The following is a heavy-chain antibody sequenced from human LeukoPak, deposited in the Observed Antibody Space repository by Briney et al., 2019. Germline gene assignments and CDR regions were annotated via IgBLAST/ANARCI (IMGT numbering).Heavy chain of an antibody. J-gene: IGHJ4*02. CDR2: INPNSGGT. CDR1: GYTFTGYY. V-gene: IGHV1-2*02. CDR3: ARDSGVIAVALYYFDY. D-gene: IGHD6-19*01. Sequence: ASVEVSCKASGYTFTGYYMHWVRQAPGQGLEWMGWINPNSGGTNYAQKFQGRVTMTRDTSISTAYMELSRLRSDDTAVYYCARDSGVIAVALYYFDYWGQGTLVTVSS.